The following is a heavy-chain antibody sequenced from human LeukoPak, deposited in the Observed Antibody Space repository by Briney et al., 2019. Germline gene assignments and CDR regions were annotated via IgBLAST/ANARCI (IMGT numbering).Heavy chain of an antibody. CDR1: GTSISSYY. CDR3: ARGRYYYDSSGYYYYFDY. Sequence: SETLSLTCTVSGTSISSYYWSWIRQPPGKGLEWIGYTYYSGSTNYNPSLKSRVTISVDTSKNQFSLKLSSVTAADTAVYYCARGRYYYDSSGYYYYFDYWGQGTLVTVSS. V-gene: IGHV4-59*01. J-gene: IGHJ4*02. D-gene: IGHD3-22*01. CDR2: TYYSGST.